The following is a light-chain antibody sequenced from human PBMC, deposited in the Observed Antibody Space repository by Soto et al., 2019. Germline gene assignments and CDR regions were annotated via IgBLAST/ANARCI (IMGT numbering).Light chain of an antibody. CDR1: QSVSSN. Sequence: IVMTQSPATLSVSPWERATFSCRASQSVSSNLAWYQQKPGQAPRLLIYGASNRATGIPARFSGSGSGTEFTLTISRLETEDFAVYYCQQYGGSPGTFGQGTKVDIK. J-gene: IGKJ1*01. CDR3: QQYGGSPGT. CDR2: GAS. V-gene: IGKV3-15*01.